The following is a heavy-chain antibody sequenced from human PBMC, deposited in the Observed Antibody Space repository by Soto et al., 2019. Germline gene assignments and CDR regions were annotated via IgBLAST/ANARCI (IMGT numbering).Heavy chain of an antibody. CDR1: GFTFSSYG. CDR2: ISHDGSKT. V-gene: IGHV3-30*18. J-gene: IGHJ4*02. CDR3: AKDTGFFIIVVPTPSPYFDY. D-gene: IGHD2-15*01. Sequence: GGSLRLSCAASGFTFSSYGMHWVRQAPGKGLEWVAIISHDGSKTYYADSVKGRFIISRDNSKNTLFLQVDSLRPEDTAVYYCAKDTGFFIIVVPTPSPYFDYCGQGALVIVSS.